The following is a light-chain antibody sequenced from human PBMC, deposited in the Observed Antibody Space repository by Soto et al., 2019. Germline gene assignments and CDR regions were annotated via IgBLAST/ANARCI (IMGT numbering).Light chain of an antibody. CDR3: QQHGTSPIT. Sequence: EIVLTQSPGTLSLSPGERATLSSRASQSITNNYLAWYQQKPGQAPRLLIYGASNRATGIPDRFSGSGSGTDFTLTISRLEPDDFAVYYCQQHGTSPITFGQGTRLEIK. J-gene: IGKJ5*01. CDR2: GAS. CDR1: QSITNNY. V-gene: IGKV3-20*01.